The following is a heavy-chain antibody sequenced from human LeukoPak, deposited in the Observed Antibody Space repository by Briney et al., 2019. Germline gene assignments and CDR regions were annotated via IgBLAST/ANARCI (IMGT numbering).Heavy chain of an antibody. CDR2: IWYDGSNK. CDR3: ARDLSPVVRASPMGY. D-gene: IGHD3-10*01. V-gene: IGHV3-33*01. J-gene: IGHJ4*02. Sequence: GGSLRLSCAASGFTFSSYGMHWVRLAPGKGLEGVAVIWYDGSNKYYADSVKGRFTISSDTSKNTLYLQMNSLRAEDTAVYYCARDLSPVVRASPMGYWGQGTPVTVSS. CDR1: GFTFSSYG.